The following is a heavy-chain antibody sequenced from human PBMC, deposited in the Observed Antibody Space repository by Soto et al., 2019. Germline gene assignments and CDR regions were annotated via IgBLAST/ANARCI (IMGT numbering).Heavy chain of an antibody. CDR1: GFTLQTYG. V-gene: IGHV3-7*01. D-gene: IGHD5-12*01. CDR3: ASQRRDGYFGDY. CDR2: IKQDGSEE. Sequence: GGPRRLSVIVSGFTLQTYGMAWVRQAPGKGLEWVANIKQDGSEEHYVDSGKGRFTISSDNAKNSLYLQMNSLRAEDTAVSYCASQRRDGYFGDYWGQGTLVTVSS. J-gene: IGHJ4*02.